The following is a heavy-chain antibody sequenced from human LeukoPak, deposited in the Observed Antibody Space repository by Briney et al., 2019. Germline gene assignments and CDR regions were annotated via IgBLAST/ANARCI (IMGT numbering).Heavy chain of an antibody. Sequence: ASVKVSCKASGYTFTTYGISWVRQAPGQGPEWMGWISAYNGKTNYAQKFQDRVTMTTDTSTNTAYMELRSLRSDDTAVYYCARDSIASRPGWFDPWGQGTLVTVSS. D-gene: IGHD6-6*01. CDR2: ISAYNGKT. CDR3: ARDSIASRPGWFDP. CDR1: GYTFTTYG. J-gene: IGHJ5*02. V-gene: IGHV1-18*01.